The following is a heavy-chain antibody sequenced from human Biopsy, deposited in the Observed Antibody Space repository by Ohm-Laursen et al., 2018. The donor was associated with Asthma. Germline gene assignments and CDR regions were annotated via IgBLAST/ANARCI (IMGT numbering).Heavy chain of an antibody. CDR3: AGFCSGGNCPDH. V-gene: IGHV4-59*01. D-gene: IGHD2-15*01. J-gene: IGHJ4*02. CDR2: IHYSGST. CDR1: GVSIRSYY. Sequence: LSLTWSVSGVSIRSYYWTWIRQPPGKGLEWIGNIHYSGSTYSNPSLKSRVTISVDTSKKQISLRLSSVIAADTAVYYCAGFCSGGNCPDHWGQGTLVTVSS.